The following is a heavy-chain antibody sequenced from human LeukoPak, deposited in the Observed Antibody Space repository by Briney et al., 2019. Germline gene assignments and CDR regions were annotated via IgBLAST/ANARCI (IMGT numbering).Heavy chain of an antibody. D-gene: IGHD5-12*01. J-gene: IGHJ4*02. CDR3: ARETSGYAFDY. CDR2: ISYDGSNK. CDR1: GFTFSSYA. Sequence: GRSLRLSCAASGFTFSSYAMHWVRQAPGKGLEWVAVISYDGSNKYYADSVKGRFTISRDNSKNTLYLQMNSLRAEDTAVYYCARETSGYAFDYWGQGTLVTVSS. V-gene: IGHV3-30-3*01.